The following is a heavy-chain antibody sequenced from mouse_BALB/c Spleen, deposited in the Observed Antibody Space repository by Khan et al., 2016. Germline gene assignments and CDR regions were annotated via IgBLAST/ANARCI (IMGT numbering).Heavy chain of an antibody. D-gene: IGHD2-2*01. J-gene: IGHJ4*01. CDR2: IDPANGNT. CDR3: ARGGYGYDVLYAMDY. Sequence: EVQLQESGAELVKPGASVKLSCTASGFNIKDTYMHWVKQRPEQGLEWIGRIDPANGNTKYDPKFQGKATITADTSSNTAYLQLSSLTSEDTAVYYCARGGYGYDVLYAMDYWGQGTSVTVSS. CDR1: GFNIKDTY. V-gene: IGHV14-3*02.